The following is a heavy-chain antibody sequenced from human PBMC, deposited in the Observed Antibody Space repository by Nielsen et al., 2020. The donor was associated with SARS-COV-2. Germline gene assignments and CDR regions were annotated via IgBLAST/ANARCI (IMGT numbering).Heavy chain of an antibody. D-gene: IGHD2-2*01. CDR2: IIPIFGTA. CDR3: ARDPNPYCSSTSCYDYYYGMDV. Sequence: SVKVSCKASGGTFSSYAISWVRQAPGQGLEWMGGIIPIFGTANYAQKFQGRVTMTTDTSTSTAYMELRSLRSDDTAVYYCARDPNPYCSSTSCYDYYYGMDVWGQGTTVTVSS. CDR1: GGTFSSYA. V-gene: IGHV1-69*05. J-gene: IGHJ6*02.